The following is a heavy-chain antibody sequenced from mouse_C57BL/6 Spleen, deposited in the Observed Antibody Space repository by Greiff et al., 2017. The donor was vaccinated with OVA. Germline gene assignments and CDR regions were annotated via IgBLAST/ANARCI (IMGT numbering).Heavy chain of an antibody. CDR3: ARASTTVVAEGYAMDY. Sequence: VQLQQSGAELARPGASVKLSCKASGYTFTSYGISWVKQRTGQGLEWIGEIYPRSGNTYYNEKFKGKATLTADKSSSTAYMELRSLTSEDSAVYCCARASTTVVAEGYAMDYWGQGTSVTVSS. J-gene: IGHJ4*01. D-gene: IGHD1-1*01. V-gene: IGHV1-81*01. CDR2: IYPRSGNT. CDR1: GYTFTSYG.